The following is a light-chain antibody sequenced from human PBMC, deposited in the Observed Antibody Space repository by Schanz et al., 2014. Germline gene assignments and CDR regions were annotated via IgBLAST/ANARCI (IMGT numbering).Light chain of an antibody. J-gene: IGLJ3*02. CDR2: GNS. CDR3: AAWDDSLNGQV. CDR1: SSNIGAGYE. Sequence: QSVLTQPPSVSGAPGQRVTISCTGSSSNIGAGYEVHWYQQLPGTAPKLLIYGNSRRPSGVPDRFSGSKSGTSASLAISGLQSEDEADYYCAAWDDSLNGQVFGGGTKLTVL. V-gene: IGLV1-40*01.